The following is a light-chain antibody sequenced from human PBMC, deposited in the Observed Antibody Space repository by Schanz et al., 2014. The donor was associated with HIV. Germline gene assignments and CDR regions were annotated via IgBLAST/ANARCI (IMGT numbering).Light chain of an antibody. J-gene: IGLJ3*02. CDR2: ANM. V-gene: IGLV1-44*01. Sequence: QSVVTQPPSASGTPGQRVTISCSGSSSNIGSNTVNWYQHLPGSAPKLLMYANMERPSGVPDRFSGSGSGTSASLAISGLQSEDEADYYCAGWDDSLNVWVFGGGTKLTVL. CDR3: AGWDDSLNVWV. CDR1: SSNIGSNT.